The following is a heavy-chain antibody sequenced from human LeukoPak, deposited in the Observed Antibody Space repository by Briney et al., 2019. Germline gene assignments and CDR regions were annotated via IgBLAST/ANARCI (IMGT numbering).Heavy chain of an antibody. CDR2: IRSKAYGGTT. D-gene: IGHD3-10*01. J-gene: IGHJ4*02. Sequence: GGSLRLSCTASGFTFGDYAMSWFRQAPGKGLEWVGFIRSKAYGGTTEYAASVKGRFTISRDDSKSIAYLQMNSLKTEDTAVYYCTRDPDGFGELLPLFARSTFDYWGQGTLVTVSS. CDR3: TRDPDGFGELLPLFARSTFDY. CDR1: GFTFGDYA. V-gene: IGHV3-49*03.